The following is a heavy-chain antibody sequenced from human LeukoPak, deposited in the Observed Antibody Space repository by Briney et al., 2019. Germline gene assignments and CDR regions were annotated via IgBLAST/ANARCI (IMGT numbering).Heavy chain of an antibody. CDR2: IYTSGST. Sequence: SETLCLTCSASGASTSSRYWSWIRQPAGKGLEWIGRIYTSGSTNHNPSLKSRVTISVDTSKNQFSLKLSSVTAADTAVYYCARAPHYSFLDYWGQGTRDTVSS. CDR1: GASTSSRY. J-gene: IGHJ4*02. V-gene: IGHV4-4*07. D-gene: IGHD5-18*01. CDR3: ARAPHYSFLDY.